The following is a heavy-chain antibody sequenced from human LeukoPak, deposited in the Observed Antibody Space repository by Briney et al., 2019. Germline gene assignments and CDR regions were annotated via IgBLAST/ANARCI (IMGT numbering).Heavy chain of an antibody. D-gene: IGHD6-13*01. CDR2: IYYSGST. J-gene: IGHJ5*02. V-gene: IGHV4-39*07. CDR3: ARVGSHIAAAGTIWFDP. Sequence: SETLSLTCTVSGGSISSSSYYWGWIRQPPGKGLEWIGSIYYSGSTYYNPSLKSRVTISVDTSKNQFSPKLSSVTAADTAVYYCARVGSHIAAAGTIWFDPWGQGTLVTVSS. CDR1: GGSISSSSYY.